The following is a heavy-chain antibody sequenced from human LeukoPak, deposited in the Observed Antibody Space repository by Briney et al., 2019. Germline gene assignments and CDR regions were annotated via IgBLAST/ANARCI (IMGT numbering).Heavy chain of an antibody. Sequence: GGSLRLSCAASGFTFSSYWMHWVRQAPGKGLVWVSRINSDGSSTSYADSVKGRFTISRDNAKNTLYLQMNSLRAEDTAVYYCARAQNQWLVPSGPENDYWGQGTLVTVSS. V-gene: IGHV3-74*01. D-gene: IGHD6-19*01. CDR3: ARAQNQWLVPSGPENDY. J-gene: IGHJ4*02. CDR2: INSDGSST. CDR1: GFTFSSYW.